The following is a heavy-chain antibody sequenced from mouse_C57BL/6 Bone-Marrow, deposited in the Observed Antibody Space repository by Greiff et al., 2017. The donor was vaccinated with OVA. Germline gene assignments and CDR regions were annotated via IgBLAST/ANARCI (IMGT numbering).Heavy chain of an antibody. D-gene: IGHD2-2*01. CDR2: IYPGDGDT. J-gene: IGHJ4*01. V-gene: IGHV1-82*01. CDR1: GYAFSSSW. CDR3: ARWGLEGAMGY. Sequence: VQLQQSGPELVKPGASVKISCKASGYAFSSSWMNWVKQRPGKGLEWIGRIYPGDGDTNYNGKFKGKATLTADKSASTAYMQLSSLTSEDSAVYFCARWGLEGAMGYWGQGTSVTDSS.